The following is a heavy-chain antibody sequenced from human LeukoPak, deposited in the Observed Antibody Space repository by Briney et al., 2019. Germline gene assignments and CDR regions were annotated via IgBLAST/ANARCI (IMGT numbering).Heavy chain of an antibody. CDR1: GGSFXDYY. V-gene: IGHV4-34*01. Sequence: XAXXGGSFXDYYWSWIRQAPGQGLEWIGEINHSGSTSYNPSLKSRVSISVGTSKNQCSLKLTSVTAADTSVYYCAXXXXXXXGPXXNWAQGTLVTVSS. CDR2: INHSGST. CDR3: AXXXXXXXGPXXN. J-gene: IGHJ4*02.